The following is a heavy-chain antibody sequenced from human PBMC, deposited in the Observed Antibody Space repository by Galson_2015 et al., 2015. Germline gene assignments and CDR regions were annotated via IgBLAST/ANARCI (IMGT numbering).Heavy chain of an antibody. CDR3: ARVGRGNASGSAPEYFDY. J-gene: IGHJ4*02. CDR1: GLTFSDYY. CDR2: ISSSGSST. V-gene: IGHV3-11*01. D-gene: IGHD3-10*01. Sequence: SLRLSCAASGLTFSDYYMSWIRQAPGKGLEWVSHISSSGSSTYYADSVKGRFTISRDNAKNSLYLQMNSLRAEDTAVYYCARVGRGNASGSAPEYFDYWGQGTLVTVSS.